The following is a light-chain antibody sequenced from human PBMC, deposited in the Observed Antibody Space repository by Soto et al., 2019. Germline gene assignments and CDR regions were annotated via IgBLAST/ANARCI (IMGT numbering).Light chain of an antibody. CDR2: EVT. Sequence: QSALAQPASVSGSPGQSITISCTGTSSDVGGYHFVSWYQHHPGKVPKLIIYEVTNRASGVTNRFSASKSGNSASLTISGLLADDEADYYCTSYTSSGTLVFGGGTQLTVL. CDR1: SSDVGGYHF. CDR3: TSYTSSGTLV. J-gene: IGLJ3*02. V-gene: IGLV2-14*01.